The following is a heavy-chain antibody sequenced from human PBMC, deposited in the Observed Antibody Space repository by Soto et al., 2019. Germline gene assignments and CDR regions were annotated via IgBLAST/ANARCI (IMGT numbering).Heavy chain of an antibody. V-gene: IGHV3-23*01. Sequence: VGSLRLSCAASGFTFSIFAMSWVRQSPGKGLEWVSTISGSGGSTYYADAVKGRFSISRDNSMGTLYLQMKSLRVEDTAIYYCAKEVSLGSTVDLGYWGQGTLVTVSS. CDR3: AKEVSLGSTVDLGY. CDR2: ISGSGGST. CDR1: GFTFSIFA. D-gene: IGHD7-27*01. J-gene: IGHJ4*02.